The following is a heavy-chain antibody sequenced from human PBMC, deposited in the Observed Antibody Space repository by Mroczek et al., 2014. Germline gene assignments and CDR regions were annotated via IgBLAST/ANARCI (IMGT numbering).Heavy chain of an antibody. CDR2: THHSGRT. J-gene: IGHJ4*02. CDR3: ARGREYTWNF. D-gene: IGHD1-20*01. Sequence: QVQLQQWGAGLLKPSETLSLTCADYDASLSDYYWCWIRQPPGKGLEWIGETHHSGRTIYNPSLNSRVSMSVDTSKNHFSLILGSVTAADTAVYYCARGREYTWNFLGQGSLVTVSS. V-gene: IGHV4-34*01. CDR1: DASLSDYY.